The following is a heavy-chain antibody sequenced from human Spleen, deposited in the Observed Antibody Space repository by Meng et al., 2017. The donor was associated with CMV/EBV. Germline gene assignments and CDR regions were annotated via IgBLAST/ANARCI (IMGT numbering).Heavy chain of an antibody. CDR1: GFTLNTFE. CDR3: ARVDDFWSGYTFDY. CDR2: ITSSGRTI. D-gene: IGHD3-3*01. J-gene: IGHJ4*02. V-gene: IGHV3-48*03. Sequence: GESLKISCTASGFTLNTFEMHWVRQAPGKGLEWLSYITSSGRTIYYADSVKGRFTISRDNAKNSLYLQMSSLRDEDTAVYYCARVDDFWSGYTFDYWGQGTLVTVSS.